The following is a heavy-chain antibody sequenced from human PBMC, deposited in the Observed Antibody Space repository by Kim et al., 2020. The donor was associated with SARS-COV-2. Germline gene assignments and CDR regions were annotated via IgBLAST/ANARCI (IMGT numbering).Heavy chain of an antibody. CDR2: IYHGGST. CDR1: GGFISSGDW. Sequence: SETLSLTCAVSGGFISSGDWWTWVRQPPGKGLEWIGEIYHGGSTNYNASPKSRLTISVDKSKNEFSLKLTSVTAADTAVYYCASALDMVRGVVNGLDFWGQGTMVSVSS. V-gene: IGHV4-4*02. CDR3: ASALDMVRGVVNGLDF. J-gene: IGHJ3*01. D-gene: IGHD3-10*01.